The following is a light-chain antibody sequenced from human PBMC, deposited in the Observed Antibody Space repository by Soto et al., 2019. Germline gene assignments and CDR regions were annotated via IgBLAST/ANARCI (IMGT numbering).Light chain of an antibody. CDR3: QSYDSSLSALYV. Sequence: QSVLTQPPSVSGAPGQRVTISCTGSSSNIGAGYDVHWYQQLPGTAPKLLIYGNSNRPSGVPDRLSGSKSGTSASLAITGLQAEDEADYYCQSYDSSLSALYVFGTGTKVT. CDR1: SSNIGAGYD. J-gene: IGLJ1*01. CDR2: GNS. V-gene: IGLV1-40*01.